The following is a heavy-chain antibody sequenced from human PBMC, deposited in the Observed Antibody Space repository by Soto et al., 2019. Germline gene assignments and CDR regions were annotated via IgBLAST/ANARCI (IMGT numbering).Heavy chain of an antibody. J-gene: IGHJ4*02. CDR3: ARDKGGGYSGSWCDY. CDR2: ISSSGSDI. Sequence: PGGSLRLSCAASGFTFSGYSMNWVRQAPGKGLEWVSSISSSGSDIYYADSVKGRFTVSRDNSKNTLYLQMNSLRAEDTAVYYCARDKGGGYSGSWCDYWGQGTLVTVSS. V-gene: IGHV3-21*01. CDR1: GFTFSGYS. D-gene: IGHD6-13*01.